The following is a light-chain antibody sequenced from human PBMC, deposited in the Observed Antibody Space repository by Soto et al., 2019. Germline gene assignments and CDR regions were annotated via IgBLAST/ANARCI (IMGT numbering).Light chain of an antibody. V-gene: IGKV3-20*01. CDR3: QQYRSSPYT. CDR1: QSVTSSY. J-gene: IGKJ2*01. Sequence: EIVLTQSPGTVSLSPGERATLSCRASQSVTSSYLAWYQQKPGQAPRLLIYGASSRATGFPDRFSGSGSGTDFTLTISRLEPEDFAVYYCQQYRSSPYTFGQGTKLEI. CDR2: GAS.